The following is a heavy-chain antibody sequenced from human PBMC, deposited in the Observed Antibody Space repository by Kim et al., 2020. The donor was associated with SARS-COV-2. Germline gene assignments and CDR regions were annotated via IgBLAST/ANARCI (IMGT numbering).Heavy chain of an antibody. Sequence: GESLKISCKGSGYSFTSYWIGWVRQMPGKGLEWMGIIYPGDSDTRYSPSFQGQVTISADKSISTAYLHGSSLKASDTAMYYCARLPLGYCSGGSCSPGGMDVWGQGTTVTVSS. CDR1: GYSFTSYW. V-gene: IGHV5-51*01. CDR3: ARLPLGYCSGGSCSPGGMDV. D-gene: IGHD2-15*01. CDR2: IYPGDSDT. J-gene: IGHJ6*02.